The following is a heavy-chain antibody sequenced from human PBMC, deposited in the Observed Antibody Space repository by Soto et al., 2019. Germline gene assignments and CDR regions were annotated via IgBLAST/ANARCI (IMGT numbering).Heavy chain of an antibody. Sequence: ASVKVSCKASGYTFTGYYMHWVRQAPGQGLEWMGWINPNSGGTNYAQKFQGWVTMTRDTSISTAYMELSRLRSDDTAVYYCARSYEQQLVLATDYYYGMDVWGQGTTVTVSS. CDR3: ARSYEQQLVLATDYYYGMDV. D-gene: IGHD6-13*01. CDR2: INPNSGGT. CDR1: GYTFTGYY. V-gene: IGHV1-2*04. J-gene: IGHJ6*02.